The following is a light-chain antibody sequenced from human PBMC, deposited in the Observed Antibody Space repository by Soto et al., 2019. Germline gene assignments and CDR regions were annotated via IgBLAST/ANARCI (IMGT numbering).Light chain of an antibody. J-gene: IGKJ1*01. CDR1: QSVSSN. CDR2: GAS. Sequence: EIVITQSPCTLSLSPGERATLSCRASQSVSSNLAWYQQKPGQAPRLLIYGASTRATGIPARFSGSGSGTEFTLTISSLQSEDFAVYYCQQYNNWPLTFGQGTKVDIK. V-gene: IGKV3-15*01. CDR3: QQYNNWPLT.